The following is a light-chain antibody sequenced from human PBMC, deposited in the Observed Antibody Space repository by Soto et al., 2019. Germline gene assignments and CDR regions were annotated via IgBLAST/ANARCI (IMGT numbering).Light chain of an antibody. CDR2: GAS. CDR1: QSVLSSANNKNY. CDR3: QQYYGAPLT. J-gene: IGKJ4*01. Sequence: DIVMTQSPDSLAVSLGERATINCKSSQSVLSSANNKNYLAWYQQKPGQPPKLLIYGASTRASGVPDRFSGSGSGTDFTLTISSLQAEDVEVYYCQQYYGAPLTCGGGTTVEIK. V-gene: IGKV4-1*01.